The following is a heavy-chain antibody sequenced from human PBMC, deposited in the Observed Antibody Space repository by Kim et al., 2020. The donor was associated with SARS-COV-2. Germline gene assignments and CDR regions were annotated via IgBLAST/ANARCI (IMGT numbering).Heavy chain of an antibody. V-gene: IGHV1-3*01. J-gene: IGHJ6*02. D-gene: IGHD3-10*01. CDR2: INAGNGNT. CDR3: ARDSHYYGSGSYYTRNYYYYGMYV. CDR1: GYTFTSYA. Sequence: ASVKVSCKASGYTFTSYAMHWVRQAPGQRLEWMGWINAGNGNTKYSQKFQGRVTITRDTSASTAYMELSSLRSEDTAVYYCARDSHYYGSGSYYTRNYYYYGMYVCGQGTTVTVSS.